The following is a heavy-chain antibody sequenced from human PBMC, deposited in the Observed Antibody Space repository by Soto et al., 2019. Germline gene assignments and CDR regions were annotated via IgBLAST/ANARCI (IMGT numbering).Heavy chain of an antibody. CDR1: GGSFSGYY. J-gene: IGHJ4*02. V-gene: IGHV4-34*01. CDR2: INHSGST. CDR3: ARAPRRDGYNFFDF. Sequence: SETLSLTCAVYGGSFSGYYWTWIRQPPGKGLEWIGEINHSGSTNYNPSLKSRAAISVDTSKDQFSLKLNSVTAADTAVYYCARAPRRDGYNFFDFWGQGTLVTV. D-gene: IGHD5-12*01.